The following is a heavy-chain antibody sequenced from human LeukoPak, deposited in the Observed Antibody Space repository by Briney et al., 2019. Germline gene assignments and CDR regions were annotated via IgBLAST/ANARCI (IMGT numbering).Heavy chain of an antibody. D-gene: IGHD5/OR15-5a*01. CDR3: SRVSDSYHYYYMDD. J-gene: IGHJ6*03. CDR2: IYYSGST. V-gene: IGHV4-59*08. Sequence: SETLSLTCTVSGGSISRYYWSWIRQPPGKGLEWIGYIYYSGSTNYNPSLKSRVTISVDTSKNQISLKLSSVTAADTAVYYCSRVSDSYHYYYMDDWGKGTTVTVSS. CDR1: GGSISRYY.